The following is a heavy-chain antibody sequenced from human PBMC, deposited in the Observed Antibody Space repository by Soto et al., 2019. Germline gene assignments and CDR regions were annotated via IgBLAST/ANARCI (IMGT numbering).Heavy chain of an antibody. CDR1: GFTFSSYW. J-gene: IGHJ6*02. CDR2: IKQDGSEK. V-gene: IGHV3-7*01. Sequence: EVQLVESGGGLVQPGGSLRLSCAASGFTFSSYWMSWVRQAPGKGLEWVANIKQDGSEKYYVDSVKGRFTISRDNAKNSLYLQMNSLRAEDTAVYYCARGGNDCSGGSCYSPHYYYYGMDVWGQGTTVTVSS. D-gene: IGHD2-15*01. CDR3: ARGGNDCSGGSCYSPHYYYYGMDV.